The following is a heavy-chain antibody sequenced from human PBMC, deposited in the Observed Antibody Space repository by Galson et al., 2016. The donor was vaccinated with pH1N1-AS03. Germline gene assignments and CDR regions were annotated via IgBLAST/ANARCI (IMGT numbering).Heavy chain of an antibody. V-gene: IGHV4-61*02. CDR2: IYTSGCT. Sequence: TLSLTCTVSGASISSGSYYWSWIRQPAGKGLECIGRIYTSGCTYYNPSLKSRVTISVDTSKNQFSLKLSSLTAADTAMYYCARFTMGAFDYWGQGTLVTVSS. J-gene: IGHJ4*02. CDR3: ARFTMGAFDY. CDR1: GASISSGSYY. D-gene: IGHD3-3*01.